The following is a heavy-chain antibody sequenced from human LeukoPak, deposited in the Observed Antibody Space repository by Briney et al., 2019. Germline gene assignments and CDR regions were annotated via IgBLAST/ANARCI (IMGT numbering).Heavy chain of an antibody. D-gene: IGHD7-27*01. Sequence: PGGSLRLSCAVSGFTFSSYWMSWVRQAPGKGLEWVGNIKEDGSEKYYVDSVKGRFTISRDNAKNSLYLQMNSLRAEDTAVYYCAGANWADAFDIWGQGTMVTVSS. CDR3: AGANWADAFDI. J-gene: IGHJ3*02. CDR2: IKEDGSEK. CDR1: GFTFSSYW. V-gene: IGHV3-7*03.